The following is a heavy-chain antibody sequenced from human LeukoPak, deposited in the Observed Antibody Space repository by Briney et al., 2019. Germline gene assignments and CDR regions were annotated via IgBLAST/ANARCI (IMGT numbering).Heavy chain of an antibody. D-gene: IGHD6-19*01. Sequence: KPSETLSLTCTVSGGSISSSSYYWGWLRQPPGKGLEWIGSIYYSGSTYYNPSLKSRVTISVDTSKNQFSLKLSSVTAADTAVYYCARLGSAVAGTSRASFDYWGQGTLVTVSS. CDR3: ARLGSAVAGTSRASFDY. J-gene: IGHJ4*02. CDR1: GGSISSSSYY. V-gene: IGHV4-39*01. CDR2: IYYSGST.